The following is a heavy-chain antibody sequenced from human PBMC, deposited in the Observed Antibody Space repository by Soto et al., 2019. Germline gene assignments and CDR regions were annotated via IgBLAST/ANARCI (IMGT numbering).Heavy chain of an antibody. CDR1: GGTFSSYA. Sequence: SVKVSCKASGGTFSSYAISWVRQAPGQGLEWMGGIIPIFGTANYAQKFQGRVTITADESTSTAYMELSSLRSEDTAVYYCARGGRGFGELLSPYYMDVWGKGTTVTVSS. V-gene: IGHV1-69*13. CDR2: IIPIFGTA. J-gene: IGHJ6*03. D-gene: IGHD3-10*01. CDR3: ARGGRGFGELLSPYYMDV.